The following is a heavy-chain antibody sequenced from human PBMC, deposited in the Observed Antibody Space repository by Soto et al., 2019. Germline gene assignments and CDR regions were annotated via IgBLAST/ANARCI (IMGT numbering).Heavy chain of an antibody. Sequence: PGGSLRLSCGASGFTFSSYSMNWVRQAPGKGLEWVSSISSSSSYIYYADSVKGRFTISRDNAKNSLYLQMNSLRAEDTAVYYCARVGLAAAAFDPPGQGTLVTVSS. CDR2: ISSSSSYI. CDR3: ARVGLAAAAFDP. CDR1: GFTFSSYS. V-gene: IGHV3-21*01. J-gene: IGHJ5*02. D-gene: IGHD6-13*01.